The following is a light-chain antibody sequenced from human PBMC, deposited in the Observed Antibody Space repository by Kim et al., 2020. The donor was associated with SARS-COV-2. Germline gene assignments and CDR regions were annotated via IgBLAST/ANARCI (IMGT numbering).Light chain of an antibody. V-gene: IGKV3-11*01. J-gene: IGKJ5*01. CDR3: QQRSNWPIT. CDR2: DVS. CDR1: QRVSSY. Sequence: EIVLTQSPATLSLSPGERATLSCRASQRVSSYLAWYQQKPGQAPRLLMYDVSNRATGIPARFSGSGSGTDFTLTISSLEPEDSAVYYCQQRSNWPITFGQGTRLEIK.